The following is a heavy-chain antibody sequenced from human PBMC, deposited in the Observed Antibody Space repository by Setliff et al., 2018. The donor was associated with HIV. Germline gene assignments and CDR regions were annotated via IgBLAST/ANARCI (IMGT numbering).Heavy chain of an antibody. D-gene: IGHD6-19*01. Sequence: SETLSLTCAVYGESFSGFYWTWIRQPPGKGLEWIGDINHSGRTNYNPSLKSRVTISVDTSKNQISLKVNSVTAADTAVYYCARARHSYSSGWPYWGQGTLVTVSS. CDR1: GESFSGFY. CDR3: ARARHSYSSGWPY. J-gene: IGHJ4*02. V-gene: IGHV4-34*01. CDR2: INHSGRT.